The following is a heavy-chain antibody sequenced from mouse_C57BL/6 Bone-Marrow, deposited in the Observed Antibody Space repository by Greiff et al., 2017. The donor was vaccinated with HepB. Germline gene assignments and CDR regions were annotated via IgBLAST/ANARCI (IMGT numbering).Heavy chain of an antibody. CDR2: IWRGGST. V-gene: IGHV2-5*01. CDR1: GFSLTSYG. D-gene: IGHD1-1*01. J-gene: IGHJ3*01. CDR3: AKTDYYGSSWFAY. Sequence: QVQLQQSGPGLVQPSQSLSITCTVSGFSLTSYGVHWVRQSPGKGLEWLGVIWRGGSTDYNAAFMSRLSITKDNSKSQVFFKMNSLQADDTAIYYGAKTDYYGSSWFAYWGQGTLVTVSA.